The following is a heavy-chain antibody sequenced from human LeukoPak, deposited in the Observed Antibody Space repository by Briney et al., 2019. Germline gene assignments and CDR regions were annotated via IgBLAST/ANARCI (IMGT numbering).Heavy chain of an antibody. CDR1: GGSFSGYY. CDR2: INHSGST. V-gene: IGHV4-34*01. CDR3: VGVFLPHITMVRGVPLYFDY. D-gene: IGHD3-10*01. J-gene: IGHJ4*02. Sequence: ETLSLTCAVYGGSFSGYYWSWLRQPPGKGLEWIGEINHSGSTNYNPSLKSRVTISVDTSKNQFSLKPSSVTAADRAVYYFVGVFLPHITMVRGVPLYFDYWGQGTLVTVSS.